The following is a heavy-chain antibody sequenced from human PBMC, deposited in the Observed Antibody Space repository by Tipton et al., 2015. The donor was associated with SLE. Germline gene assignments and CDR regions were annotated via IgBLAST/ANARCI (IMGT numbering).Heavy chain of an antibody. J-gene: IGHJ4*02. V-gene: IGHV3-48*03. Sequence: SLRLSCAASGSTFSSYEMNWVRQAPGKGLEWVSYISSSGSTIYYADSVKGRFTISRDNAKNSLYLQMNSLRAEDTAVYYCANVGGYGDFDYWGQGTLVTVSS. CDR2: ISSSGSTI. CDR3: ANVGGYGDFDY. CDR1: GSTFSSYE. D-gene: IGHD4-17*01.